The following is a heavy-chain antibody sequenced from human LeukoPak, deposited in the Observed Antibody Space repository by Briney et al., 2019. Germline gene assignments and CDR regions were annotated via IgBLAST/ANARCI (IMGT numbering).Heavy chain of an antibody. Sequence: GGSLRLSCAASGFIIGRDSMNWVRQAPGKGLEWVSSISSSSSYIYYADSVKGRFTISRDNAKNSLYLQMNSLRAEDTAVYYCARDLEYYYDSSGYDAFDIWGQGTMVTVSS. D-gene: IGHD3-22*01. V-gene: IGHV3-21*01. J-gene: IGHJ3*02. CDR3: ARDLEYYYDSSGYDAFDI. CDR2: ISSSSSYI. CDR1: GFIIGRDS.